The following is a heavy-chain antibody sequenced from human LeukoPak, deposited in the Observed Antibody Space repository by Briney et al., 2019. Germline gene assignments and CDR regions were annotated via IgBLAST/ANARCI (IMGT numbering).Heavy chain of an antibody. CDR3: ARGEMLYSSSSLFDY. D-gene: IGHD6-6*01. Sequence: GASVKVSCKASGYTFTSYGISWVRQAPGQGLEWMGWISAYNGNTNYAQKLQGRVTMTTDTFTSTAYMELRSLRSDDTAVYYCARGEMLYSSSSLFDYWGQGTLVTVSS. V-gene: IGHV1-18*01. CDR1: GYTFTSYG. J-gene: IGHJ4*02. CDR2: ISAYNGNT.